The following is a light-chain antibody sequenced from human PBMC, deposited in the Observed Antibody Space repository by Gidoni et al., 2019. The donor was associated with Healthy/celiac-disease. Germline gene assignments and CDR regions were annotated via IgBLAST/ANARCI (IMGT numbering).Light chain of an antibody. Sequence: QSVLTQPPPVSGAPAQRVTISCTGSSSNIGAGYDVHWYQQLPGTAPKLLIYGNSTRPSGVPDRFSGSKSGTSASLAITGLQAEDEADYYCQSYDSSRSGVVFGGGTKLTVL. CDR3: QSYDSSRSGVV. J-gene: IGLJ2*01. CDR2: GNS. CDR1: SSNIGAGYD. V-gene: IGLV1-40*01.